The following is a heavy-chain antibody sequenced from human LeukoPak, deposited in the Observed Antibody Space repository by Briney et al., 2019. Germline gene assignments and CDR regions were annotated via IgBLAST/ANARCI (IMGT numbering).Heavy chain of an antibody. CDR3: ARDPTTVTKGLDI. CDR1: GASISSYY. D-gene: IGHD4-17*01. J-gene: IGHJ3*02. CDR2: IHYSGST. Sequence: PSQTLSLTCTVSGASISSYYWSWIRQPPGKGLEWIGYIHYSGSTNYNPSLKSRVTISVDTSKNQFSLKLSSVTAADAAVYFCARDPTTVTKGLDIWGQGTMVSVSS. V-gene: IGHV4-59*01.